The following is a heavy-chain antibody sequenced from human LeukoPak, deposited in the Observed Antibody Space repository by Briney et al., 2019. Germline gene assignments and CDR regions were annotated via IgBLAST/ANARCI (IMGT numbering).Heavy chain of an antibody. V-gene: IGHV4-59*01. CDR1: GGSISSYY. CDR3: ARSYYYDSSGYYYYFDY. CDR2: IYYSGST. J-gene: IGHJ4*02. D-gene: IGHD3-22*01. Sequence: SETLSLTCTVTGGSISSYYWSWIRQPPGKGLEWIGYIYYSGSTNYNPSLKSRVTISVGTSKNQFSLKLSSVTAADTAVYYCARSYYYDSSGYYYYFDYWGQGTLVTVSS.